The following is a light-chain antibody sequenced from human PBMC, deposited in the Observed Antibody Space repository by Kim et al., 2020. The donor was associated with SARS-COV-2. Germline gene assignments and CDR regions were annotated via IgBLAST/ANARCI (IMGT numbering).Light chain of an antibody. J-gene: IGLJ1*01. CDR3: QAWDSSTGV. Sequence: SYELTQPPSVSVSPEQTASITCSGDKLGDKYACWYQQKPGQSPVLVIYQDSKRPSGIPERFSGSNSGNTATLTISGTQPMDEADYYCQAWDSSTGVFGTGTKVTVL. CDR2: QDS. CDR1: KLGDKY. V-gene: IGLV3-1*01.